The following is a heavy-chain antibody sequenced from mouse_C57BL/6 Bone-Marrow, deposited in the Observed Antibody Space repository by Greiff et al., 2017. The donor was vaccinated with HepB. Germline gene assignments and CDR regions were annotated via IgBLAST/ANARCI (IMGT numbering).Heavy chain of an antibody. J-gene: IGHJ3*01. D-gene: IGHD1-1*01. CDR2: ISYDGSN. CDR3: ARGITTVVAEGFGY. V-gene: IGHV3-6*01. Sequence: DVKLQESGPGLVKPSQSLSLTCSVTGYSITSGYYWYWIRQFPGNKLEWMGYISYDGSNNYNPSLKNRISITRDTSKNQFFLKLKSVTTEDTATYCCARGITTVVAEGFGYWGQGTLVTVSA. CDR1: GYSITSGYY.